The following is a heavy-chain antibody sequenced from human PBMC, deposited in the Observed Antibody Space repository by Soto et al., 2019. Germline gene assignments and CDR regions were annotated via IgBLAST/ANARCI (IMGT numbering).Heavy chain of an antibody. CDR3: ATVGIAVAGTYFDY. CDR2: ISSGSSDI. D-gene: IGHD6-19*01. Sequence: EVQLVESGGGLVKPGGSLRLSCAASGFTFSSYSMNWVRQAPGRGLEWVSSISSGSSDIHHADSVKGRFTTSRVNAQNSLYLQMNSLRDEDTAVYYCATVGIAVAGTYFDYWGQGTLVTVSS. V-gene: IGHV3-21*01. J-gene: IGHJ4*02. CDR1: GFTFSSYS.